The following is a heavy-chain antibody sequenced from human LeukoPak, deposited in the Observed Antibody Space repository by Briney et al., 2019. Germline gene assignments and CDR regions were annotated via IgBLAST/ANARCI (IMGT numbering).Heavy chain of an antibody. Sequence: GGSLRLSCAASGFTFSSYAMHWVRQAPGKGLEWVAVISYDGSNKYYADSVKGRFTISRDNSKNTLYLQMNSLRAEDTAVYYCARVSIVGATTRFYFDYWGQGTLVTVSS. CDR2: ISYDGSNK. V-gene: IGHV3-30-3*01. D-gene: IGHD1-26*01. CDR3: ARVSIVGATTRFYFDY. CDR1: GFTFSSYA. J-gene: IGHJ4*02.